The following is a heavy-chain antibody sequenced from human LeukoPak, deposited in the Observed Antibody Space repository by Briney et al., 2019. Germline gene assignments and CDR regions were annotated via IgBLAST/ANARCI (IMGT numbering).Heavy chain of an antibody. Sequence: SETLSLTCAVYGGSFSGYYWSWIRQPPGKGLEWIGEINHSGSTNYNPSLKSRVTISVDTSKNQFSLKPSSVTAADTAVYYCARGGDSGYDRSFDYWGQGTLVTVSS. CDR1: GGSFSGYY. CDR3: ARGGDSGYDRSFDY. J-gene: IGHJ4*02. V-gene: IGHV4-34*01. CDR2: INHSGST. D-gene: IGHD5-12*01.